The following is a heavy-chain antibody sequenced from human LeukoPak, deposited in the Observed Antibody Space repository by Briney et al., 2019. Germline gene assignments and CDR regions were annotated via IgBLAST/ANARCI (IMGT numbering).Heavy chain of an antibody. Sequence: ASVKVSCKASGYTFTSYDINWVRQATGQGLEWMRWMNPNSGNTGYAQKFQGRVTMTRNTSISTAYMELSSLRSEDTAVYYCARVAAISDAFDIWGQGTMVTVSS. CDR3: ARVAAISDAFDI. J-gene: IGHJ3*02. CDR2: MNPNSGNT. D-gene: IGHD6-19*01. V-gene: IGHV1-8*01. CDR1: GYTFTSYD.